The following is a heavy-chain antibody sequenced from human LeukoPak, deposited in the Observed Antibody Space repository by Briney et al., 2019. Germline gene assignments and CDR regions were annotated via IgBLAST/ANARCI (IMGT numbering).Heavy chain of an antibody. D-gene: IGHD5-18*01. CDR3: ARAGGGYSSGWGAFDI. CDR2: INPDSGGT. CDR1: GYTFTGYY. Sequence: ASVTVSCKASGYTFTGYYIHWVRQAPGQGLEWMGWINPDSGGTNSAQKFQGRVTMTRDTSISTAYMELNRLRSDDTAVYYCARAGGGYSSGWGAFDIWGQGTMVTVS. V-gene: IGHV1-2*02. J-gene: IGHJ3*02.